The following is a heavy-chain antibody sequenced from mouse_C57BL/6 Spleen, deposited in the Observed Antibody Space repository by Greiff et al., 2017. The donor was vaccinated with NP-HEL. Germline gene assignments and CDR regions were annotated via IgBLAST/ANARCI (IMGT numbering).Heavy chain of an antibody. Sequence: SGAELVRPGASVKLSCKASGYTFTDYYINWVKQRPGQGLEWIARIYPGSGNTYYNEKFKGKATLTAEKSSSTAYMQLSSLTSEDSAVYFCARAGLDHFDYWGQGTTLTVSS. V-gene: IGHV1-76*01. J-gene: IGHJ2*01. CDR1: GYTFTDYY. CDR2: IYPGSGNT. CDR3: ARAGLDHFDY.